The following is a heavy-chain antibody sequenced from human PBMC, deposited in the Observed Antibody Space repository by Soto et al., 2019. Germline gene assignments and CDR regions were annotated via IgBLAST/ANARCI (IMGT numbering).Heavy chain of an antibody. Sequence: PGGSLRLSCAASGFTFSSYGMHWVRQAPGKGLEWVAVISYDGSQKYYTDSVKGRFTISRDNSKNTLYLQMNSLRAEDTAVYYCAKAPQSSGYEYWGQGTLVTVSS. CDR2: ISYDGSQK. CDR3: AKAPQSSGYEY. D-gene: IGHD3-22*01. CDR1: GFTFSSYG. V-gene: IGHV3-30*18. J-gene: IGHJ4*02.